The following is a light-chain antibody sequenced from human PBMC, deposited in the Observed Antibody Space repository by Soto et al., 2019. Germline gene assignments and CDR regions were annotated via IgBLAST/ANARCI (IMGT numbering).Light chain of an antibody. CDR1: SSDVGSYNL. CDR2: EVS. J-gene: IGLJ2*01. Sequence: QSALTQPASVSGSPGQSITISCTGTSSDVGSYNLVSWYQQHPGKAPKLMIYEVSKRPSGVSNRFSGSKSGTSASLAISGLQSEDEADYYCAAWDGSLNNVLFGGGTKVTVL. V-gene: IGLV2-14*02. CDR3: AAWDGSLNNVL.